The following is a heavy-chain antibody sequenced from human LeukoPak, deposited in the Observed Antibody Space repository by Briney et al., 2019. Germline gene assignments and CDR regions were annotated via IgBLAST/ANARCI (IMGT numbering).Heavy chain of an antibody. V-gene: IGHV3-48*04. Sequence: GGSLRPSCAASGFTFSGYDMSWVRQAPGKGLEWVSYTSSSSSSIYYADSVKCRFTISRDNAKNSLYLQMNSLRAEDTAVYYCASLRYYGMDVWGQGTTVTVSS. CDR2: TSSSSSSI. CDR1: GFTFSGYD. CDR3: ASLRYYGMDV. J-gene: IGHJ6*02.